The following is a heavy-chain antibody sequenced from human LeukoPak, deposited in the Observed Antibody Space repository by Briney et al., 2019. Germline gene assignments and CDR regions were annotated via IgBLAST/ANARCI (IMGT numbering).Heavy chain of an antibody. CDR1: GGSITSHF. CDR2: IHYSGST. V-gene: IGHV4-59*11. D-gene: IGHD3-10*01. J-gene: IGHJ5*01. Sequence: PSETLSLTCFVSGGSITSHFWSWIRQPPAEGLVWIGYIHYSGSTNYNPSLKSRVTISPDTSKNQLFLKLNSVTAADTAVYYCARLVWLGESPGSWFDSWGQGTLVTVSS. CDR3: ARLVWLGESPGSWFDS.